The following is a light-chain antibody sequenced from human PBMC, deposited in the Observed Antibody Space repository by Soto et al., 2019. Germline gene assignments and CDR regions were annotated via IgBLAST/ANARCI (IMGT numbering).Light chain of an antibody. CDR2: GAS. CDR3: QQYINWPRT. CDR1: QSVSSN. V-gene: IGKV3-15*01. J-gene: IGKJ1*01. Sequence: EIVMTQSPATLSVSPGERATLSCRASQSVSSNLAWYQQKPGQAPRLLIYGASTRATGIPARFSVSGSGTEFNLTISSLQSEDFAVYYCQQYINWPRTFGQGTQVEIK.